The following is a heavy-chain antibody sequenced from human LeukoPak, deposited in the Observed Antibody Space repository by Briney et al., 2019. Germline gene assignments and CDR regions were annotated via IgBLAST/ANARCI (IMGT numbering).Heavy chain of an antibody. D-gene: IGHD3-22*01. Sequence: SETLSLTCTVSGGSISSGGYYWSWIRQHPGKGLEWIGYIYYSGSTYYNPSLKSRVTISVDTSKNQFSLKLSSVTAADTAVYYCARGPPLYYYDSSGYDWGQGTLVTVSS. J-gene: IGHJ4*02. CDR3: ARGPPLYYYDSSGYD. CDR1: GGSISSGGYY. CDR2: IYYSGST. V-gene: IGHV4-31*03.